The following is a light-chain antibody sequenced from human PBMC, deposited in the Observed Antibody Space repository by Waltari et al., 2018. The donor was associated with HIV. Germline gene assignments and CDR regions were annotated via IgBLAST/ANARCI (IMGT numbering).Light chain of an antibody. CDR1: DSHTDSSYS. V-gene: IGLV2-14*01. CDR2: DAS. J-gene: IGLJ1*01. CDR3: SSISGGTLV. Sequence: QSALTQPASMSGSPGQSITISCIRLDSHTDSSYSVSWYQHHPGKAPKLVIYDASSRPAGISSRFSGSQSGNTAFLTISGLQAEDEADFYCSSISGGTLVFGGGTTVTVL.